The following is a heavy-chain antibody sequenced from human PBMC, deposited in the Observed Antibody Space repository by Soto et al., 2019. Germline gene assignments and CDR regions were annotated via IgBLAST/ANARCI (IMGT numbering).Heavy chain of an antibody. J-gene: IGHJ6*03. V-gene: IGHV5-10-1*01. CDR2: IDPCDSYT. D-gene: IGHD3-10*01. CDR3: AIPALPRFGKYYMDL. CDR1: GYNFNNYW. Sequence: GESLKISCKGSGYNFNNYWINRVRQMPGKGPEWMGRIDPCDSYTTYSVSFQVHVTISVATSSISAYLQWRSLKASDTSKYYCAIPALPRFGKYYMDLWGKGTTVTGSS.